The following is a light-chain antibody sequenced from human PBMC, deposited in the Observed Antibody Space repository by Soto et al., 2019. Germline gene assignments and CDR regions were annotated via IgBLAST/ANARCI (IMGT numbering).Light chain of an antibody. CDR3: QQRSNWPPT. Sequence: EIVLTQFPATLTLSPGERATLSCRASQSASRYLAWYQQKPAQTTRLLIYDASYRATAIPARFSGSGYGTDFTLTIRTLAPQAFAVNYCQQRSNWPPTLXGGTTVDIK. CDR1: QSASRY. CDR2: DAS. J-gene: IGKJ4*01. V-gene: IGKV3-11*01.